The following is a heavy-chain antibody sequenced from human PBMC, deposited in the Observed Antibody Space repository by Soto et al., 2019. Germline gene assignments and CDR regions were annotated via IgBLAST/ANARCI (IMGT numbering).Heavy chain of an antibody. V-gene: IGHV4-34*01. CDR1: GGSFSGYY. CDR2: INHRGRT. Sequence: QVQLQQWGAGLLKPSETLSLTCAVYGGSFSGYYWSWIRQPPGKGLEWIGEINHRGRTNYNPSLKSRVTISVDTSKNQFSLKLSSVTAADTAVYYCARAGDNSGYADSWGQGILVTVSS. CDR3: ARAGDNSGYADS. D-gene: IGHD3-22*01. J-gene: IGHJ5*01.